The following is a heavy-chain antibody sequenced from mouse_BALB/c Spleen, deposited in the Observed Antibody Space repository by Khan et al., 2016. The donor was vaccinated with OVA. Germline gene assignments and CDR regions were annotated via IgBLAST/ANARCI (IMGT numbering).Heavy chain of an antibody. J-gene: IGHJ4*01. CDR1: GFTFSSYG. V-gene: IGHV5-6*01. CDR2: ISSGGSYT. CDR3: AGQPDYYEGSAMDY. Sequence: EVELVESGGDLVKPGGSLKLSCAASGFTFSSYGMSWVRQTPDKRLEWVATISSGGSYTYYPDNLKGRFTISRDNAKNTLYLQMSSLKSEDTAMYYYAGQPDYYEGSAMDYWGQGTSVTVSS. D-gene: IGHD1-1*01.